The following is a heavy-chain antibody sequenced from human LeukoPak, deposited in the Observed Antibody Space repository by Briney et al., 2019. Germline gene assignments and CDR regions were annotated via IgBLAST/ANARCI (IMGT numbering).Heavy chain of an antibody. CDR1: GNSISSGDYY. CDR2: IYTSGST. D-gene: IGHD3-10*01. CDR3: ARAGFVLMDV. Sequence: SETLSLTCTVSGNSISSGDYYWSWIRQPAGKGLEWIGRIYTSGSTNYNPSLKSRVTISVDKSKNQFSLKLSSVTAADTAVYYCARAGFVLMDVWGKGTTVTVSS. J-gene: IGHJ6*03. V-gene: IGHV4-61*02.